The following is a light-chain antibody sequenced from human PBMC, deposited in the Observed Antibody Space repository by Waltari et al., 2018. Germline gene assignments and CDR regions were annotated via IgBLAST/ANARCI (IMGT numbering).Light chain of an antibody. CDR1: QSIGGH. Sequence: DIQMTQSPSSLSASVGDRVTISCRASQSIGGHLNWYQQKPGKAPKVLIFSASALHSGVPSRFSGSGSGTDFTLTISSLQPEDFATYYCQQSASTPRTFGQGTKLEIK. CDR2: SAS. J-gene: IGKJ2*01. V-gene: IGKV1-39*01. CDR3: QQSASTPRT.